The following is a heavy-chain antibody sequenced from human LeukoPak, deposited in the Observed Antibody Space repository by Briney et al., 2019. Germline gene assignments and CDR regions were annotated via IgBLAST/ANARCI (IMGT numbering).Heavy chain of an antibody. V-gene: IGHV4-30-2*01. CDR3: ARGSLSFDY. J-gene: IGHJ4*02. CDR1: GGSISSGGYS. CDR2: IYHSGST. Sequence: SQTLSLTCAVSGGSISSGGYSWSRIRQPPGKGLEWIGYIYHSGSTYYNPSLKSRVTISVDRSKNQFSLKLSSVTAADTAVYYCARGSLSFDYWGQGTLVTVSS.